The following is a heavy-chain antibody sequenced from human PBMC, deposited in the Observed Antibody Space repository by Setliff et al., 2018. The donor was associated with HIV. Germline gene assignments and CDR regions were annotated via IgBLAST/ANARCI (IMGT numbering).Heavy chain of an antibody. V-gene: IGHV1-3*01. D-gene: IGHD4-17*01. CDR3: ARVARASVTTPFDY. CDR2: INAGNGDT. CDR1: GYTFTTYA. Sequence: ASVKVSCKASGYTFTTYALHWVRQAPGQRLEWMGWINAGNGDTKYSQKFQGSVTMTTDTSTSTAYMGLRSLRSDDTAVYYCARVARASVTTPFDYWGQGTLVTVSS. J-gene: IGHJ4*02.